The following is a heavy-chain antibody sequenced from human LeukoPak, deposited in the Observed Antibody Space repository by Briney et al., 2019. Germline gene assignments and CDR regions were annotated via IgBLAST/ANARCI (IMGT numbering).Heavy chain of an antibody. Sequence: SETLSLTCTVSGGSISSYYWSRIRQPPGKGLEWIGYIYYSGSTNYNPSLKSRVTISVDTSKNQFSLKLSSVTAADTAVYYCAREEVLYYFDYWGQGTLVTVSS. CDR2: IYYSGST. CDR3: AREEVLYYFDY. CDR1: GGSISSYY. V-gene: IGHV4-59*01. D-gene: IGHD2-15*01. J-gene: IGHJ4*02.